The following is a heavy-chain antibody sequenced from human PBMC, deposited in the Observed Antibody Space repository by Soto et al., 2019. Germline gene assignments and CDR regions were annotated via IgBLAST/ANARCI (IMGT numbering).Heavy chain of an antibody. V-gene: IGHV1-69*06. CDR2: IIPIFGTA. D-gene: IGHD2-15*01. Sequence: QVQLVQSGAEVKKPGSSVKVSCKASGGTFSSYAISWVRQAPGQGLEGMGGIIPIFGTANYAQKFQGRVTITADKSTSTAYMELSSLRSEDTAVYYCARGARIVVVVAAPYYYYGMDVWGQGTTVPVSS. CDR1: GGTFSSYA. J-gene: IGHJ6*02. CDR3: ARGARIVVVVAAPYYYYGMDV.